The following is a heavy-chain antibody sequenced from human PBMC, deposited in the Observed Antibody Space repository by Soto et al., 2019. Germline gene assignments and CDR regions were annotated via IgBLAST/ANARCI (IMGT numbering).Heavy chain of an antibody. J-gene: IGHJ6*02. CDR3: ARDGLDRLHYYYGMDV. CDR2: INSNSGAT. D-gene: IGHD6-19*01. V-gene: IGHV1-2*02. Sequence: ASVKVSCKASGYSFTGYYMQWVRQAPGQGLEWMGWINSNSGATNYAQKFQGRVTMTRDTSISTAYMELSRLKSDDTVVYYCARDGLDRLHYYYGMDVWGQGTTVTVSS. CDR1: GYSFTGYY.